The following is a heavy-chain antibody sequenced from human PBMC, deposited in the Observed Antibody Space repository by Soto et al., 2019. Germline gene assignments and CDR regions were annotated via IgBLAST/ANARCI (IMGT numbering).Heavy chain of an antibody. CDR1: GFTFSSYA. V-gene: IGHV3-23*01. J-gene: IGHJ1*01. CDR3: AKDVHYDIVTGIEYFEH. CDR2: ISGTGRVT. D-gene: IGHD3-9*01. Sequence: EVQLLESGGGLVQPGGSLKISCAVSGFTFSSYAMSWVRQAPGKGLEWVSGISGTGRVTNYAESVKGRFTISRDNPKNTLSLKMKSLRAEDTAVYYCAKDVHYDIVTGIEYFEHWGQGTLVTVSS.